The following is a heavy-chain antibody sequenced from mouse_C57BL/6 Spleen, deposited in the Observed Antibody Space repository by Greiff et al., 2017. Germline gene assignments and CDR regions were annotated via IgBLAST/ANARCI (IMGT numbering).Heavy chain of an antibody. J-gene: IGHJ3*01. V-gene: IGHV5-17*01. Sequence: DVMLVESGGGLVKPGGSLKLSCAASGFTFSDYGMHWVRQAPEKGLEWVAYISSGSSTIYYADTVKGRFTISRDNAKNTLFLQMTSLRSEDTAMYYCARPLGRELFAYWGQGTLVTVSA. CDR3: ARPLGRELFAY. CDR2: ISSGSSTI. CDR1: GFTFSDYG. D-gene: IGHD4-1*01.